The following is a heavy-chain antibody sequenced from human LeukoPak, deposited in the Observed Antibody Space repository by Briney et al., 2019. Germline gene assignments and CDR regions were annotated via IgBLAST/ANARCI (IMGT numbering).Heavy chain of an antibody. V-gene: IGHV3-7*01. CDR3: ARGWGFHGTFHYMDV. CDR1: RFTFSSHW. Sequence: PGGSLRLSCAASRFTFSSHWMSWVRQVPGKGLEWVANIKQDGSEKYYVDSVKGRFTISRDNAKNSLYLQMNSLRAEDTAVYYCARGWGFHGTFHYMDVWGKGTTVTVSS. CDR2: IKQDGSEK. J-gene: IGHJ6*03. D-gene: IGHD2/OR15-2a*01.